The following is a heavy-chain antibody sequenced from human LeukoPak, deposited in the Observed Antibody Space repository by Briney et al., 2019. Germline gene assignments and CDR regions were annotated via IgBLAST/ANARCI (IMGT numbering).Heavy chain of an antibody. CDR1: GYTFTSYD. V-gene: IGHV1-8*03. Sequence: ASVKVSCKASGYTFTSYDINWVRQATGQGLEWMGWMNPNSGNTGYAQKFQGRVTITRNTSISTAYMELCSLRSEDTAVYYCARGRRCADCYYAFDIWGQGTMVTVSS. CDR3: ARGRRCADCYYAFDI. J-gene: IGHJ3*02. D-gene: IGHD2-21*01. CDR2: MNPNSGNT.